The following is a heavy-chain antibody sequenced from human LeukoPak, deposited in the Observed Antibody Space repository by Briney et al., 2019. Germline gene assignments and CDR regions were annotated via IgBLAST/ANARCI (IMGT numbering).Heavy chain of an antibody. Sequence: SVKVSCKASGFTFTSSAMQWVRQARGQRLEWIGWIVVGSGNTNYAQKFQERVTITRDTSARTADMELSSLTSEDTAVYYCARRLRLSKSNLRDYYGMDVWGQGTTVTVSS. CDR2: IVVGSGNT. CDR1: GFTFTSSA. CDR3: ARRLRLSKSNLRDYYGMDV. D-gene: IGHD5-24*01. J-gene: IGHJ6*02. V-gene: IGHV1-58*02.